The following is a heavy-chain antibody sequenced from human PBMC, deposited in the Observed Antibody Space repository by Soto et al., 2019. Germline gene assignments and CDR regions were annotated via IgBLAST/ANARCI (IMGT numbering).Heavy chain of an antibody. V-gene: IGHV4-39*01. J-gene: IGHJ6*02. Sequence: SETLSLTCTVSGGSISSSSYYWGWIRQPPGKGLEWIGSIYYSGSTYYNPSLKSRVTISVDTSKSQFSLKLSSVTAADTAVYYCARRAGGSYYYYYGMDVWGQGTTVTVSS. CDR1: GGSISSSSYY. CDR2: IYYSGST. D-gene: IGHD1-26*01. CDR3: ARRAGGSYYYYYGMDV.